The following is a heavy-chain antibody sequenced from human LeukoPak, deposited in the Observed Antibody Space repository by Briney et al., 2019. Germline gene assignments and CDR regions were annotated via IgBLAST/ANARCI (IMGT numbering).Heavy chain of an antibody. CDR3: ARGYCSSTSCAFDI. V-gene: IGHV3-48*01. Sequence: PGGSLRLSCAASGFTFSSYSMNWVRQAPGKGLEWVSYISGSSSTIYYADSVKGRFTISRDNAKNSLYLQMNSLRAEDTAVYYCARGYCSSTSCAFDIWGQGTMVTVSS. CDR1: GFTFSSYS. CDR2: ISGSSSTI. J-gene: IGHJ3*02. D-gene: IGHD2-2*01.